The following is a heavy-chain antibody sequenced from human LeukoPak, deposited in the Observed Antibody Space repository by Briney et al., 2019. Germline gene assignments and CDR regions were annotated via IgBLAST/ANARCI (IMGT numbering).Heavy chain of an antibody. CDR1: GYTFATYN. Sequence: ASVKVSCKTSGYTFATYNINWVRQATGQGLEWMGWMNPDTDNTAYAQNFQGRVTITRNTSIRTAYMELSSLRSDDTAVYYCARRPYGGEGDYWGQGTLVTVSS. CDR2: MNPDTDNT. D-gene: IGHD4-23*01. V-gene: IGHV1-8*03. J-gene: IGHJ4*02. CDR3: ARRPYGGEGDY.